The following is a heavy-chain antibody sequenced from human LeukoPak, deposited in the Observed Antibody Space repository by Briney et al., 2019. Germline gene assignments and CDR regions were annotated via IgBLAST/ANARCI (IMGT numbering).Heavy chain of an antibody. J-gene: IGHJ6*02. D-gene: IGHD1-20*01. V-gene: IGHV1-18*01. CDR1: GYTFSAYG. Sequence: GASVKVSCKASGYTFSAYGISWVRQAPGQGPEWMGWIGAYNGDTKYAQNFQDRVIMTTDTSTATAYMELRGLTSDDAAVYFCARGGYNWNEGFGWDYSYYCMDVWGQGSTVIVSS. CDR3: ARGGYNWNEGFGWDYSYYCMDV. CDR2: IGAYNGDT.